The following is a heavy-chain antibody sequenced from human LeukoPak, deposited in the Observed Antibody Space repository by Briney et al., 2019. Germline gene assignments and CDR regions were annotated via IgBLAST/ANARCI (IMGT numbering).Heavy chain of an antibody. CDR3: AKDRDTIFGVVIALGY. CDR2: IRYDGSNK. D-gene: IGHD3-3*01. J-gene: IGHJ4*02. CDR1: GFTFSSYW. Sequence: GGSLRLSCAASGFTFSSYWMHWVRQAPGKGLEGVAFIRYDGSNKYYADSVKGRFTISRDNSKNTLYLQMNSLRAEDTAVYYCAKDRDTIFGVVIALGYWGQGTLVTVSS. V-gene: IGHV3-30*02.